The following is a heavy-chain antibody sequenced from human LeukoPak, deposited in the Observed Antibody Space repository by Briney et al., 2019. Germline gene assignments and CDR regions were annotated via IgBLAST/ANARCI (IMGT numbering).Heavy chain of an antibody. CDR2: IYYSGST. J-gene: IGHJ1*01. Sequence: SQTLSLTCTVSGGSISSGDYYWSWIRQPPGKGLEWIGYIYYSGSTYYNPSLKSRVTISVDTSKNQFSLKLSSVTAADTAVYYCARSLHGDYGYFQHWGQGTLVTVSS. D-gene: IGHD4-17*01. CDR1: GGSISSGDYY. V-gene: IGHV4-30-4*01. CDR3: ARSLHGDYGYFQH.